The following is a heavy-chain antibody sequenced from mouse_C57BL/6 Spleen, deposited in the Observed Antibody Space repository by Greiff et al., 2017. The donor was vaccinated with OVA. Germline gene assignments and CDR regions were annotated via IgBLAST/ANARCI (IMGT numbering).Heavy chain of an antibody. Sequence: VQLQQPGAELVMPGASVKLSCKASGYTFTSYWMHWVKQRPGQGLEWIGEIDPSDSYTNYNQKFKGKSTLTVDKSSSTAYTQLSSLTSEDSAVYYCARVYGSSYWYFDVWGTGTTVTVSS. CDR2: IDPSDSYT. CDR1: GYTFTSYW. D-gene: IGHD1-1*01. J-gene: IGHJ1*03. V-gene: IGHV1-69*01. CDR3: ARVYGSSYWYFDV.